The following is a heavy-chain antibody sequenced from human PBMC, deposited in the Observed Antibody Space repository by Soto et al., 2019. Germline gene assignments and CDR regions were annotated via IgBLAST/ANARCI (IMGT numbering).Heavy chain of an antibody. Sequence: SVKVSCKASGFTFSTSAVQWVRQARGQRPEWMGWIVGGSGNTNYAQNSQERVIITRDMSASTVYMELSSLRSDDTAVYFCAARRSGLYAMDVWGQGTTVTVSS. CDR3: AARRSGLYAMDV. CDR2: IVGGSGNT. J-gene: IGHJ6*02. CDR1: GFTFSTSA. V-gene: IGHV1-58*01. D-gene: IGHD1-26*01.